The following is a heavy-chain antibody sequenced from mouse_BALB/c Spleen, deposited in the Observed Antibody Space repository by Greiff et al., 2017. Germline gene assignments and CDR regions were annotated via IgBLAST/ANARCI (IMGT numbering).Heavy chain of an antibody. Sequence: EVKLMESGPGLVKPSQSLSLTCTVTGYSITSDYAWNWIRQFPGNKLEWMGYISYSGSTSYNPSLKSRISITRDTSKNQFFLQLNSVTTEDTATYYCASPHYWGQGTTLTVSS. CDR1: GYSITSDYA. V-gene: IGHV3-2*02. CDR3: ASPHY. CDR2: ISYSGST. J-gene: IGHJ2*01.